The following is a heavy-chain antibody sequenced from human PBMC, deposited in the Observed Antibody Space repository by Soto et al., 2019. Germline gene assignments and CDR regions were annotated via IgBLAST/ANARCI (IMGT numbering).Heavy chain of an antibody. V-gene: IGHV3-11*01. CDR1: GFTFSDYY. D-gene: IGHD7-27*01. CDR3: ASSAGDHTTPDFDY. Sequence: QVQLVESGGGLVKPGGSLRLSCAASGFTFSDYYMSWIRQAPGKGLEWVSYISSSGSNIYYADSVKGRVTISRDNAKNSLYRHMNSLRAEDTAVYYCASSAGDHTTPDFDYWGQATLVTVSS. CDR2: ISSSGSNI. J-gene: IGHJ4*02.